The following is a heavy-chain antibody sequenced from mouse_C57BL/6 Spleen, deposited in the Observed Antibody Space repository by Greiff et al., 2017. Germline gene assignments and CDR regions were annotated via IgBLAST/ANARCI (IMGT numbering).Heavy chain of an antibody. Sequence: VQLKESGAELVRPGASVTLSCTASGFNIKDYYMHWVKQRPEQGLEWIGRIDPEDGDTAYAPKFQAKATRTADTSSNTAYLQLSSLTSEDTAVYSCTTDSTSQYIDDWGKGTSVTVSS. CDR3: TTDSTSQYIDD. V-gene: IGHV14-1*01. CDR2: IDPEDGDT. J-gene: IGHJ1*03. CDR1: GFNIKDYY. D-gene: IGHD5-1*01.